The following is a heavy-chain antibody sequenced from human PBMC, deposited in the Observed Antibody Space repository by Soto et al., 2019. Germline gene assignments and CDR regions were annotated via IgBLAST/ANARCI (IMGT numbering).Heavy chain of an antibody. V-gene: IGHV1-69*13. CDR3: ARWDIVVVPAAPYYYYYGMDV. Sequence: SVKVSCKASGGTFSSYAISWVRQAPGQGLEWMGGIIPIFGTANYAQKFQGRVTITADESTSTAYMELSSLRSEDTAVYYCARWDIVVVPAAPYYYYYGMDVWGQGTTVTVSS. CDR1: GGTFSSYA. D-gene: IGHD2-2*01. CDR2: IIPIFGTA. J-gene: IGHJ6*02.